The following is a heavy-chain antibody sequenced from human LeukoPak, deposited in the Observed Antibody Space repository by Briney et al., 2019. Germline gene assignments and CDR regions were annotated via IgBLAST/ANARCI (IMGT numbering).Heavy chain of an antibody. CDR1: GFTFSSYS. D-gene: IGHD1-26*01. V-gene: IGHV3-21*01. J-gene: IGHJ3*02. Sequence: GGSLRLSCAASGFTFSSYSMNWVRQAPGKGLEWASSISSSSSYIYYADSVKGRFTISRDNAKNSLYLQMNSRRAEDTAVYYCARDRRGSYDAFDIWGQGTMVTVSS. CDR2: ISSSSSYI. CDR3: ARDRRGSYDAFDI.